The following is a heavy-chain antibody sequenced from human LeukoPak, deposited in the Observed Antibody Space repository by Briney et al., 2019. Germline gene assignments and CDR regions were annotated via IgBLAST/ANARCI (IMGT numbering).Heavy chain of an antibody. V-gene: IGHV3-9*01. D-gene: IGHD2-2*01. Sequence: GGSLRLSCAASGFTFKDHVMHWVRQAPGKGLEWVSSISWSGDRMGYADAVKGRFTISRDNAKNSLFLQMNSLRVEDTALYYCAKDLGGSATTVWGQGTLVTVSS. CDR3: AKDLGGSATTV. J-gene: IGHJ4*02. CDR1: GFTFKDHV. CDR2: ISWSGDRM.